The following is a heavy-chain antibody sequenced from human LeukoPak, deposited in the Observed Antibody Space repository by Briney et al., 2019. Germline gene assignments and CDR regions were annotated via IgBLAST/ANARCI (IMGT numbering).Heavy chain of an antibody. Sequence: GGSLRLSCAASGFTFSSYWMSWVRQASGKGLEWVANIKQDGNDKYYVDSVKGRFTISRDNAKNSLYLQMNSLRAEDTAVYYCARELVVVAALDYWGQGTLVTVSS. CDR1: GFTFSSYW. J-gene: IGHJ4*02. CDR3: ARELVVVAALDY. V-gene: IGHV3-7*01. CDR2: IKQDGNDK. D-gene: IGHD2-15*01.